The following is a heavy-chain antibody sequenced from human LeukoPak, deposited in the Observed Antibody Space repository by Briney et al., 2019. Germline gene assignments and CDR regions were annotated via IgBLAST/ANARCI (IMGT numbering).Heavy chain of an antibody. J-gene: IGHJ5*02. CDR3: ARDHRDILTGFSQFDP. V-gene: IGHV3-9*01. Sequence: GRSLRLSCAASGFTFDDYAMHWVRHAPGKGLEWVSGISWNSGSIGYADSVKGRFTISRDNAKNSLYLQMNSLRAEDTAVYYCARDHRDILTGFSQFDPWGQGTLVTVSS. CDR2: ISWNSGSI. D-gene: IGHD3-9*01. CDR1: GFTFDDYA.